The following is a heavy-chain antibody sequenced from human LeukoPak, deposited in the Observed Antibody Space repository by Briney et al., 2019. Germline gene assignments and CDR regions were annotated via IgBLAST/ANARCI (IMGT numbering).Heavy chain of an antibody. V-gene: IGHV1-69*05. Sequence: ASVKVSCKASGGTFSSYAISWVRQAPGQGLEWMGGIIPIFGTANYAQKFQGRVTITTDESTSTVYMELSSLRSEDTAVYYCARGGWNYYGSGSYNCWGQGTLATVSS. J-gene: IGHJ4*02. D-gene: IGHD3-10*01. CDR2: IIPIFGTA. CDR1: GGTFSSYA. CDR3: ARGGWNYYGSGSYNC.